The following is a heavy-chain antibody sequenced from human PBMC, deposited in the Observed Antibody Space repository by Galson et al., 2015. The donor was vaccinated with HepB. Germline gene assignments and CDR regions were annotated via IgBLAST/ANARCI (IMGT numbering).Heavy chain of an antibody. J-gene: IGHJ6*02. CDR2: TYYRPKWYN. CDR1: GDSVSSNSAA. V-gene: IGHV6-1*01. Sequence: CAISGDSVSSNSAAWNWIRQSPSRGLEWLGRTYYRPKWYNDYAVSVKSRITINPDTSRNQFSLQLNSVTPEDTAVYYCARDRLGWFGEKDYYGMDVWGQGTTVTVSS. CDR3: ARDRLGWFGEKDYYGMDV. D-gene: IGHD3-10*01.